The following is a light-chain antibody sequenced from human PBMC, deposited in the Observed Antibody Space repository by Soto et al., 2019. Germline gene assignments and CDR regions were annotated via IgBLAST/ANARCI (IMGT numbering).Light chain of an antibody. CDR1: QSVGSSY. CDR2: GAS. V-gene: IGKV3-20*01. J-gene: IGKJ1*01. CDR3: QQYGNSPRT. Sequence: EVVLTQSPCTLSLSPGERATLSCRASQSVGSSYLAWYQQKPGQAPRLLIYGASSRATGIPDRFSGSGSGTDFTLTISSLEPEDFAVYYCQQYGNSPRTFGQGTKVDIK.